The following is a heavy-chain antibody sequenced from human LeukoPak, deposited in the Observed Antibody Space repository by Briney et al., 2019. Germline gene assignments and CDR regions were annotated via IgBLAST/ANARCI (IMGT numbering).Heavy chain of an antibody. CDR1: GGSISSSSYY. D-gene: IGHD1-26*01. Sequence: SETLSLTCTVSGGSISSSSYYWGWIRQPPGKGLEWIGSIYYSGTTYYNPSLKSRVTISVDTSKNQFSLKLSSVTAADTAVYYCARVSGSYSPDYWGQGTLVTVSS. CDR3: ARVSGSYSPDY. CDR2: IYYSGTT. V-gene: IGHV4-39*07. J-gene: IGHJ4*02.